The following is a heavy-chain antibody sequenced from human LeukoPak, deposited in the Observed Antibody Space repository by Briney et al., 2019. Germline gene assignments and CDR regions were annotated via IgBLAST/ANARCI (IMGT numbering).Heavy chain of an antibody. CDR2: IIPILGIA. V-gene: IGHV1-69*04. Sequence: SVKVSCKASGGTFSSYAISWVRQAPGQGLEWMGRIIPILGIANYAQKFQGRVTVTADKSTSTAYMELSSLRSEDTAVYYCARDKDSSGWYRGNFDYWGQGTLVTVSS. CDR1: GGTFSSYA. J-gene: IGHJ4*02. CDR3: ARDKDSSGWYRGNFDY. D-gene: IGHD6-19*01.